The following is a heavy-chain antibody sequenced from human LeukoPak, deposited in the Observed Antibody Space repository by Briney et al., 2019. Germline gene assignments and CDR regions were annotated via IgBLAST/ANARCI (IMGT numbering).Heavy chain of an antibody. CDR2: ISYDGSNK. Sequence: PGRSLRLSCAASGFTFSSYGMHWVRQAPGKGLEWVAVISYDGSNKYYADSAKGRFTISRDNSKNTLYLQMNSLRAEDTAVYYCAAGYSSGWRPLNYWGQGTLVTVSS. CDR3: AAGYSSGWRPLNY. D-gene: IGHD6-19*01. V-gene: IGHV3-30*03. J-gene: IGHJ4*02. CDR1: GFTFSSYG.